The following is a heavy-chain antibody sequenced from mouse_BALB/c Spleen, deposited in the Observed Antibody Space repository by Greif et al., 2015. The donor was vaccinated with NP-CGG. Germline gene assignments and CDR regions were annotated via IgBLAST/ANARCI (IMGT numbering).Heavy chain of an antibody. J-gene: IGHJ4*01. Sequence: DVQLVESGGGLVQPGGSMKLSCVASGFTFSNYWMDWVRQSPEKGLEWVAEIRLKSNNYATHYAESVKGRFTISRDDSKSSVYLQMNNLRAEDTGIYYCTRERYDGYAMDYWGQGTSVTVSS. CDR2: IRLKSNNYAT. CDR3: TRERYDGYAMDY. D-gene: IGHD2-14*01. CDR1: GFTFSNYW. V-gene: IGHV6-6*02.